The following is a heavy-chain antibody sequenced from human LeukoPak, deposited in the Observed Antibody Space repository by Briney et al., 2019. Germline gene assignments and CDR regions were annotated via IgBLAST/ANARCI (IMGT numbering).Heavy chain of an antibody. V-gene: IGHV4-30-2*01. Sequence: SQTLSLTCTVSGGSISSGGYYWSWIRQPPGKGLEWIGYIYHSGSTYYNPSLKSRVTISVDRSKNQFSLKLSSVTAADTAVYYCARGVVGATYYYYYYMDVWGKGTTVTVSS. CDR2: IYHSGST. CDR1: GGSISSGGYY. CDR3: ARGVVGATYYYYYYMDV. D-gene: IGHD1-26*01. J-gene: IGHJ6*03.